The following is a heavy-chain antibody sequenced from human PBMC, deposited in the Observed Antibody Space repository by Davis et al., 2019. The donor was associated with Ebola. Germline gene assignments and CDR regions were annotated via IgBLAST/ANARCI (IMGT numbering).Heavy chain of an antibody. J-gene: IGHJ4*02. V-gene: IGHV1-18*04. CDR1: GYTFTNYG. CDR3: ARAQFPTTSDH. CDR2: INPHNGNT. Sequence: VSVKVSCKASGYTFTNYGITWVRQAPGQGLEWMGWINPHNGNTNYAQNVQGRVTMTTDTSTSTAYMEVGSLKSDDTAVYYCARAQFPTTSDHWGQGTLVTVSS. D-gene: IGHD1-1*01.